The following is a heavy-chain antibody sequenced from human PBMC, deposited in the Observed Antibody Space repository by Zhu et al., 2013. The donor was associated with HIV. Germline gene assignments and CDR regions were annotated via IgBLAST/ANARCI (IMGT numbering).Heavy chain of an antibody. J-gene: IGHJ3*02. D-gene: IGHD3-16*01. CDR1: GYTFRAHY. CDR3: ARDQFDRYDDSYYYSDAFDI. Sequence: QVHLVQSGAEVKEPGASVKVSCKASGYTFRAHYIHWVRQAPGQGLEWMGWISPYNGATLYARKFAGRITMTEDTSVTTAFMELSRLGSDDTAVYYCARDQFDRYDDSYYYSDAFDIWGQGTMVTV. V-gene: IGHV1-2*02. CDR2: ISPYNGAT.